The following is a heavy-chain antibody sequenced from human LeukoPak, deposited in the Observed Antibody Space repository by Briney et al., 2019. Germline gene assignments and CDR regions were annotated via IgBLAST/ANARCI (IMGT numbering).Heavy chain of an antibody. CDR2: IYSGGST. Sequence: GSLRLSCAASGFTVSSNYMSWVRQAPGKGLEWVSGIYSGGSTYYADSVKGRFTISRDNSKNTLYLQMNSLRAEDTAVYYCARDEILTGYYGTKYYLDYWGQGTLVTVSS. CDR1: GFTVSSNY. J-gene: IGHJ4*02. D-gene: IGHD3-9*01. V-gene: IGHV3-53*01. CDR3: ARDEILTGYYGTKYYLDY.